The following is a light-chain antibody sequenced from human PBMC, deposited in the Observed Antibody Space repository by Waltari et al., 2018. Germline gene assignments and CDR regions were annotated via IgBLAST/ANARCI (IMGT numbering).Light chain of an antibody. CDR3: QHRAIWPFT. CDR2: DVS. J-gene: IGKJ4*01. Sequence: EIVLTQSPVTLSLSPGERATLSCRASQSVSSNFAWYQQKPCHAPRLLIYDVSNRAPGIPGRFSSSGSETDFTLTISSLEREDFAIYHCQHRAIWPFTFGGGTKVEIK. V-gene: IGKV3-11*01. CDR1: QSVSSN.